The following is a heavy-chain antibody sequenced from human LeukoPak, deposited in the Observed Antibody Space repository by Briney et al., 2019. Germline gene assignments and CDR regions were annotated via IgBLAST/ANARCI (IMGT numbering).Heavy chain of an antibody. D-gene: IGHD5-18*01. V-gene: IGHV1-18*01. Sequence: SVKVSCKASGYTFTSYGISWVRQAPGQGLEGMGWISAYNGNTNYAQKLHGRVTMTKENSTSTAYMQLRSLRSDDTAVYYCAGVEGYSYGPDYGMDVWGEGTTVTVSS. J-gene: IGHJ6*01. CDR3: AGVEGYSYGPDYGMDV. CDR2: ISAYNGNT. CDR1: GYTFTSYG.